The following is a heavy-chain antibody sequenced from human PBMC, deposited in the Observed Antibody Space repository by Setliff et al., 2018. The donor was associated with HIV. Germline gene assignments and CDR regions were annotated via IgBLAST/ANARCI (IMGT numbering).Heavy chain of an antibody. Sequence: SETLSLTCTLAGGSISRSNYVWGWIRQSPGKGLEWIGSIYYSGTTYYNPSLKSRVTVSVDTSKNQFSLEMTSMTAAGTAVYYCARGGAPSVGAYYYYYMDVWGKGTTVTVSS. V-gene: IGHV4-39*01. CDR1: GGSISRSNYV. D-gene: IGHD3-10*01. J-gene: IGHJ6*03. CDR2: IYYSGTT. CDR3: ARGGAPSVGAYYYYYMDV.